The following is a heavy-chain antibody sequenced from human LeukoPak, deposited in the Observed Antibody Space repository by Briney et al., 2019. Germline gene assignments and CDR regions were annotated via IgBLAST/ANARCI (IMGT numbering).Heavy chain of an antibody. CDR1: GYTFTSYG. J-gene: IGHJ5*02. CDR3: ARVFEQQLVQKLYNWFDP. CDR2: ISAYSGNT. Sequence: ASVKVSCTASGYTFTSYGISWVRQAPGQGLEWMGWISAYSGNTNYAQKLQGRVTMTTDTSTSTAYMELRSLRSDDTAVYYCARVFEQQLVQKLYNWFDPWGQGTLVTVSS. V-gene: IGHV1-18*01. D-gene: IGHD6-13*01.